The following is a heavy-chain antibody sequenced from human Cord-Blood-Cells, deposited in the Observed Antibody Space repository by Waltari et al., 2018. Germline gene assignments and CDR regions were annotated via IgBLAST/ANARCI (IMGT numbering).Heavy chain of an antibody. V-gene: IGHV1-24*01. J-gene: IGHJ4*02. CDR1: GYTLTELS. Sequence: QVQLVQSGAEVKKPGASVKVSCKVSGYTLTELSMHWVRQAPGKGLEWMGVFDPEDSETIYAQKFQGRVTMTEDTSTDTAYMELSSLRSEDTAVYYCATGKVSVVISSPTFDYWGQGTLVTVSS. CDR3: ATGKVSVVISSPTFDY. D-gene: IGHD3-22*01. CDR2: FDPEDSET.